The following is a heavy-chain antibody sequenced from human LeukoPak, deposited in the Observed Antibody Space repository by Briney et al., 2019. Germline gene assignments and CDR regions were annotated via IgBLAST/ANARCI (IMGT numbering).Heavy chain of an antibody. D-gene: IGHD1-7*01. CDR3: AKRRGLELTYYYHMDV. Sequence: PGGSLRLSCAASGFTFSSYAMSWVRQAPGKGVEWVSAISGSGGSTYYADSVKGRFTISRDNSKNTLYLQMNSLRADDTAVYYCAKRRGLELTYYYHMDVWGKGTTVTVSS. V-gene: IGHV3-23*01. CDR1: GFTFSSYA. J-gene: IGHJ6*03. CDR2: ISGSGGST.